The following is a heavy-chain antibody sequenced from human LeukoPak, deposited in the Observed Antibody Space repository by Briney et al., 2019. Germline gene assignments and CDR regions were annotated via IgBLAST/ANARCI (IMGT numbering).Heavy chain of an antibody. J-gene: IGHJ4*02. D-gene: IGHD3-10*01. V-gene: IGHV3-23*01. Sequence: PGGSLRLSCAASGFTFSTYAMSWVRQAPGKGLEWVSAISGSGGRTYYADSVKGRFTISRDNSKNTLYLQMNSLRAEDTAVYYCAKLYDSGSFYLDFWGQGTLVTVSS. CDR1: GFTFSTYA. CDR2: ISGSGGRT. CDR3: AKLYDSGSFYLDF.